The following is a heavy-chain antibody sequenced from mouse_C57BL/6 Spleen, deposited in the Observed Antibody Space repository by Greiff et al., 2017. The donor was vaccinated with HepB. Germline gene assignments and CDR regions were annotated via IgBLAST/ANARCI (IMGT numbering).Heavy chain of an antibody. CDR1: GYSITSGYY. D-gene: IGHD2-4*01. V-gene: IGHV3-6*01. J-gene: IGHJ4*01. CDR2: ISYDGSN. CDR3: ASSIYYDYDLDY. Sequence: ESGPGLVKPSQSLSLTCSVTGYSITSGYYWNWIRQFPGNKLEWMGYISYDGSNNYNPSLKNRISITRDTSKNQFFLKLNSVTTEDTATCYCASSIYYDYDLDYWGQGTSVTVSS.